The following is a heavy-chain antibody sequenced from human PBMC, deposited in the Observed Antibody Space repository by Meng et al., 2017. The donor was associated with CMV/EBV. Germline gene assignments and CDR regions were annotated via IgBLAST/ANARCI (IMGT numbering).Heavy chain of an antibody. Sequence: SETLSLTCAVYGGSFSGYHWSWIRQPPGKGLEWIGEINHSGSTNYNPSLKSRVTISVDTSKNRFSLKLSSVTAADTAVYYCARFDNWKASFDYWGQGTLVTVSS. CDR2: INHSGST. CDR3: ARFDNWKASFDY. D-gene: IGHD1-20*01. CDR1: GGSFSGYH. V-gene: IGHV4-34*01. J-gene: IGHJ4*02.